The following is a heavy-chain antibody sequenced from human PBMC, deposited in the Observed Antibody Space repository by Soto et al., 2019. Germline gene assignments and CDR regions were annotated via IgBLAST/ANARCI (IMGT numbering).Heavy chain of an antibody. V-gene: IGHV3-23*01. CDR1: GFTFSSYA. J-gene: IGHJ4*02. D-gene: IGHD2-15*01. Sequence: GGSLRLSCAASGFTFSSYAMTWVRQAPGKGLEWVSAISGSGDSTYYADSVKGRFTISRDNSKNTLYLQMNSLRAEDTAVYYCASSGSKPRFDYWGQGNLVTVSS. CDR3: ASSGSKPRFDY. CDR2: ISGSGDST.